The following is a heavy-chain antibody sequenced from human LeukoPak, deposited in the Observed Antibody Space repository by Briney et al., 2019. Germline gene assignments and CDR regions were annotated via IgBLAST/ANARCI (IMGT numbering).Heavy chain of an antibody. J-gene: IGHJ4*02. CDR3: ARAGYYRFDY. CDR1: GFTVSSNY. Sequence: GGSLRLSCAASGFTVSSNYMSWVRQAPGKGLVWVSRMNSDGSTTNYADSVKGRFTISRDNAESTLYLQMNSLRAEDTAVYYCARAGYYRFDYWGQGILVTVSS. D-gene: IGHD4-17*01. CDR2: MNSDGSTT. V-gene: IGHV3-74*01.